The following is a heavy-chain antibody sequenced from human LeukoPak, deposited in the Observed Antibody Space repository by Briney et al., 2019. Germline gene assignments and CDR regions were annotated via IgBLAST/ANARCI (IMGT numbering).Heavy chain of an antibody. J-gene: IGHJ4*02. Sequence: PSETLSLTCAVSGVSFDDYYWAWVRQTPGKGLEWIGEINHSGYTNDSPSRRSRVTLSIDTSRKQFSLNLRSVTVADAGTYYCTRMTAGHDYWGQGTLVTVSS. CDR1: GVSFDDYY. CDR3: TRMTAGHDY. V-gene: IGHV4-34*01. D-gene: IGHD2-21*02. CDR2: INHSGYT.